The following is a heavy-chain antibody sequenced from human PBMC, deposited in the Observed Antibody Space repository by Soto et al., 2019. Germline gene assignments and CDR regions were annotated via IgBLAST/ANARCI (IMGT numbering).Heavy chain of an antibody. Sequence: EVRLVETGGGLIQPGGSLRLSCAASGFTVSDTYMNWVRQAPGKGLEWVSVIYSGSATYYADPVKGRFTISRDNSKNTVFLQMSSLRVDDTAVYYCARGKSGWLTFDYWGQGIVVTVSS. CDR2: IYSGSAT. CDR1: GFTVSDTY. CDR3: ARGKSGWLTFDY. V-gene: IGHV3-53*02. D-gene: IGHD6-19*01. J-gene: IGHJ4*02.